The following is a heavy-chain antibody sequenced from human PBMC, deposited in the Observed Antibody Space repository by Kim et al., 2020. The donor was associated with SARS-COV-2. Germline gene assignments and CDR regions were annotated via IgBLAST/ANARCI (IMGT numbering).Heavy chain of an antibody. CDR1: GFTFSDYY. CDR2: ISSSGSTI. J-gene: IGHJ5*02. CDR3: ARSLDGWARRRVTRIRNWFDP. Sequence: GGSLRLSCAASGFTFSDYYMSWIRQAPGKGLEWVSYISSSGSTIYYADSVKGRFTISRDNAKNSLYLQMNSLRAEDTAVYYCARSLDGWARRRVTRIRNWFDPWGQGTLVTVSP. D-gene: IGHD2-8*02. V-gene: IGHV3-11*01.